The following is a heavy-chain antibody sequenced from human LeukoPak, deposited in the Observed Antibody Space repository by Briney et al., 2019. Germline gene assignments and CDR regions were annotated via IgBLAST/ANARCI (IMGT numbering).Heavy chain of an antibody. D-gene: IGHD2-8*01. CDR1: GFTFSHYF. V-gene: IGHV3-7*01. J-gene: IGHJ3*01. Sequence: PGGSLRLSCVGSGFTFSHYFMTWYSQAPGKGLEWVANLNQDGSVQLYGDSVRGRFTISRDNAKNSVYIQMNSLRVEDTAMYYCARDHNVADVWGQGTMVTVSS. CDR3: ARDHNVADV. CDR2: LNQDGSVQ.